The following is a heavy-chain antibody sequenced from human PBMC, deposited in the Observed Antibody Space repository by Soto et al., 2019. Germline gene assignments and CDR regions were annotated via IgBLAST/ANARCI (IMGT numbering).Heavy chain of an antibody. D-gene: IGHD1-26*01. CDR3: AKEGSPKVSRWDDY. CDR1: GFTFSDYG. Sequence: GVSLRLSCAASGFTFSDYGIDWIRQAPGKGLEWVAVISHEGGTQYYADSVRGRFTVSRDNSKNILYLQMDSLRPHDTAVYFCAKEGSPKVSRWDDYWGQGTLVIVSS. CDR2: ISHEGGTQ. J-gene: IGHJ4*02. V-gene: IGHV3-30*18.